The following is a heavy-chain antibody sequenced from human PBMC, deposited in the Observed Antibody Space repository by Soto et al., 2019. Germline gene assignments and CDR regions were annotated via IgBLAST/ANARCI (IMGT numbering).Heavy chain of an antibody. CDR1: GFTFSSYA. Sequence: GGSLRLSCAASGFTFSSYAMHWVRQAPGKGLEYVSAISSNGGSTYYANSVKGRFTISRDNSKNTLYLQMDSLRAEDTALYYCAKDIAPVRDNSTDIWGQGTIVTV. CDR2: ISSNGGST. V-gene: IGHV3-64*01. J-gene: IGHJ3*02. CDR3: AKDIAPVRDNSTDI. D-gene: IGHD3-10*01.